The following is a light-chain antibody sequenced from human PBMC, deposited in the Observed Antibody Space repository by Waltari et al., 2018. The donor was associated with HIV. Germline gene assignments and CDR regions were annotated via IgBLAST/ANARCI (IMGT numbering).Light chain of an antibody. CDR2: KDT. Sequence: QSVLTQPPSASGTHGQRVTISCSGSSSNIENDNVYRYQQLTGAAPRLLIYKDTQRPSGVPDRFTGSKSGTSASLAISGLRSEDEADYYCVGWDSRLSGYVFGSGTKVTVL. V-gene: IGLV1-47*01. J-gene: IGLJ1*01. CDR1: SSNIENDN. CDR3: VGWDSRLSGYV.